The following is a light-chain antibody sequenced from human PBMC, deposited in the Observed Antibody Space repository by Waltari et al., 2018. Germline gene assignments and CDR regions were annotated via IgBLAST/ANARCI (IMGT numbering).Light chain of an antibody. CDR3: ALWDDSLNGVV. CDR2: SNT. V-gene: IGLV1-44*01. J-gene: IGLJ2*01. CDR1: YSNMGSHS. Sequence: QSVLTQPPSASGNPGQRVTISCSGTYSNMGSHSANWFQHLPGTAPTRLLHSNTERPSGGPGRFPGSKSGTSASLAISGLQSEDEGDYYCALWDDSLNGVVFGGGTKLTVL.